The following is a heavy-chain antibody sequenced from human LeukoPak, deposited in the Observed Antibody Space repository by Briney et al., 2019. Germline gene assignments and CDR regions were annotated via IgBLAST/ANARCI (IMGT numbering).Heavy chain of an antibody. J-gene: IGHJ4*02. Sequence: GGSLRLSCAASGFTFSSYAMSWVRQAPGKGLEGVSSISTSSTYIYYADSVKGRFTISRDNAKNSLYLQMNSLRSDDTRVYYWARGGGRHVEYWGQGNLVTVSS. V-gene: IGHV3-21*04. CDR1: GFTFSSYA. CDR2: ISTSSTYI. D-gene: IGHD2/OR15-2a*01. CDR3: ARGGGRHVEY.